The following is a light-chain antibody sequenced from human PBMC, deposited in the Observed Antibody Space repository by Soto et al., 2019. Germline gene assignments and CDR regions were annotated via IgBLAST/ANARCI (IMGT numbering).Light chain of an antibody. CDR3: QQYGSSPLT. Sequence: EIVLTQSPGTLSLSPGERATLSCRVSQSVRNSYLAWYQQKPGQAPRLLVYGASSRATGIPDRFSGSGSGTDFTLTISRLEPEDFAVYYCQQYGSSPLTFGGGTKVEIK. CDR2: GAS. V-gene: IGKV3-20*01. CDR1: QSVRNSY. J-gene: IGKJ4*01.